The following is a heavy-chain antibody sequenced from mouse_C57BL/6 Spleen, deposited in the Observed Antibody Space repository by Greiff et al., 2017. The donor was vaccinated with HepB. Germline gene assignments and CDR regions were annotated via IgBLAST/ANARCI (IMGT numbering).Heavy chain of an antibody. D-gene: IGHD1-1*01. V-gene: IGHV5-4*01. CDR3: ARAPYYYGSSPRWYFDV. Sequence: EVQGVESGGGLVKPGGSLKLSCAASGFTFSSYAMSWVRQTPEKRLEWVATISDGGSYTYYPDNVKGRFTISRDNAKNNLYLQMSHLKSEDTAMYYCARAPYYYGSSPRWYFDVWGTGTTVTVSS. J-gene: IGHJ1*03. CDR1: GFTFSSYA. CDR2: ISDGGSYT.